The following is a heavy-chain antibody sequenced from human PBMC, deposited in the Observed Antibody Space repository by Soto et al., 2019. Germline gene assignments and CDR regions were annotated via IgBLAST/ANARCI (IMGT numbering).Heavy chain of an antibody. CDR3: ARGAASGYSYFYYMDV. V-gene: IGHV1-18*01. CDR2: VDPDNVHT. D-gene: IGHD6-13*01. J-gene: IGHJ6*03. CDR1: GYGFSNYV. Sequence: QVQLVQSGPEVKKPGTSVKVSCKTSGYGFSNYVVSWVRQAPGQGLEWVGRVDPDNVHTKYAQKLKGRVTMATDTATNTAYMELRSLTFDDTAVYYCARGAASGYSYFYYMDVWGKGTTVTVSS.